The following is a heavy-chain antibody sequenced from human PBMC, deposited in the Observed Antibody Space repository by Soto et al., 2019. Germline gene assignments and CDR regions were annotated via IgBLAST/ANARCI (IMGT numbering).Heavy chain of an antibody. J-gene: IGHJ3*01. D-gene: IGHD3-10*01. CDR1: GGSISSSSYY. CDR2: IYYSGST. Sequence: QLQLQESGPGLVKPSETLSLTCTVSGGSISSSSYYWGWIRQPPGKGLEWIGSIYYSGSTYYNPSLNSRVPISGDTSKNQFSLELSSVTAADTAVYYCAKGGSGSYSNAFDLWGQGTMVTVSS. CDR3: AKGGSGSYSNAFDL. V-gene: IGHV4-39*01.